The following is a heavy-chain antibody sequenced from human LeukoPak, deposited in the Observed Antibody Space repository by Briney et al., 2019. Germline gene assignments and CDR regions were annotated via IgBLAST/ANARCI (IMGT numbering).Heavy chain of an antibody. V-gene: IGHV1-2*02. CDR1: GYTFTGYY. Sequence: ASVKVSCKASGYTFTGYYMHWVRQAPGQGLEWMGWINPNSGGTNYAQKFQGRVTMTRNTSISTAYMELNSLRSEDTAVYYCARAASWSPIGDSYYYMDVWGKGTTVTISS. CDR3: ARAASWSPIGDSYYYMDV. CDR2: INPNSGGT. D-gene: IGHD6-13*01. J-gene: IGHJ6*03.